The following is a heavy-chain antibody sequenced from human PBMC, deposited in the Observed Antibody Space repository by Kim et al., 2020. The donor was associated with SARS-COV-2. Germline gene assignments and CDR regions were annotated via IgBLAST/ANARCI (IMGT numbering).Heavy chain of an antibody. CDR1: GGSISSGGYS. J-gene: IGHJ4*02. Sequence: SETLSLTCAVSGGSISSGGYSWSWIRQPPGKGLEWIGYIYHSGSTYYNPSLKSRVTISVDRSKNQFSLKLSSVTAADTAVYYCARISRGFGEFIFDYWGQGTLVTVSS. V-gene: IGHV4-30-2*01. CDR2: IYHSGST. D-gene: IGHD3-10*01. CDR3: ARISRGFGEFIFDY.